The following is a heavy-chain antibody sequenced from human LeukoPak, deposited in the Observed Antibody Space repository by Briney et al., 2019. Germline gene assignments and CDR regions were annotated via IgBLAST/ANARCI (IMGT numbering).Heavy chain of an antibody. CDR2: ITTNTGTP. Sequence: ASVKVSCKASGYTFTSYGISWVRQAPGQGLEWMGWITTNTGTPTYAQGFTGRFVFSLDTSVSTAYLQINSLKAEDTAVYYCARGPYHFDYWGQGTLVTVSS. V-gene: IGHV7-4-1*02. J-gene: IGHJ4*02. CDR1: GYTFTSYG. CDR3: ARGPYHFDY.